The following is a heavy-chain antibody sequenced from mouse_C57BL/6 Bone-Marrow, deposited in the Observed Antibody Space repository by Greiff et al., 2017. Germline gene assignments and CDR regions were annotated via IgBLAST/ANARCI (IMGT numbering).Heavy chain of an antibody. J-gene: IGHJ3*01. V-gene: IGHV1-59*01. CDR3: ARKISNYEFAY. CDR2: IDPSDSYT. CDR1: GYTFTSYW. D-gene: IGHD2-5*01. Sequence: QVQLQQPGAELVRPGTSVKLSCKASGYTFTSYWMHWVKQRPGQGLEWIGVIDPSDSYTNYNQKFKGKATLTVDTSSSTAYMQLSSLTSEDSAVYYCARKISNYEFAYWGQGTLVTVSA.